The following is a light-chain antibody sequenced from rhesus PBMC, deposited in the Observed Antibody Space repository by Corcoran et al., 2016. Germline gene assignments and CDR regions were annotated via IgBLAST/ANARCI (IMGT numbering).Light chain of an antibody. CDR1: QGISSW. J-gene: IGKJ1*01. Sequence: DIQMTQSPSSLSASVGDKVTITCRASQGISSWLAWYQQKPGKVPKLLIYKASSLTSGVPSRFSGSGSGTDFTLTISSLQPEDVSTYYCLQYSSSPRTFGQGTKVELK. V-gene: IGKV1-22*01. CDR3: LQYSSSPRT. CDR2: KAS.